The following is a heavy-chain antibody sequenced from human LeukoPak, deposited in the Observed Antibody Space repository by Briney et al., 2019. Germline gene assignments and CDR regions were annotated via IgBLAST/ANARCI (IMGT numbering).Heavy chain of an antibody. CDR2: IYTSGST. CDR3: ARGLYGDYGDY. CDR1: GGAISSGSYY. V-gene: IGHV4-61*02. D-gene: IGHD4-17*01. J-gene: IGHJ4*01. Sequence: SETLTLTCAGSGGAISSGSYYWIWIRQPAGKRREWIGRIYTSGSTNYNPSLKSRVTISVDTSKNQFSLKLSSVTAADTAVYYCARGLYGDYGDYWGHGTLVTVSS.